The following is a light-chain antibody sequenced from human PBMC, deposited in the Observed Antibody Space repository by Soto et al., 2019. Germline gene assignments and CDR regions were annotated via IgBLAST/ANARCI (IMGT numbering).Light chain of an antibody. J-gene: IGLJ1*01. Sequence: QSVLTQPPSASGTPGQRVTISCSGGRSNIGSNYVYWYQQLPGTAPKLLIYRNNQRPSGVPDRFSGSKSGTSASLAISGLRSGDEADSYCAAWDDSLSADYVFATGTKLTVL. CDR3: AAWDDSLSADYV. CDR2: RNN. CDR1: RSNIGSNY. V-gene: IGLV1-47*01.